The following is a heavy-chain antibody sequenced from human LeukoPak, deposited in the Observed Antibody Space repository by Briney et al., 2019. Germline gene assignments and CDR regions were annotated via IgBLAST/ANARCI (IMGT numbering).Heavy chain of an antibody. CDR3: AREAIVVPITKYFDY. V-gene: IGHV1-69*05. CDR1: GGTFSSYA. J-gene: IGHJ4*02. Sequence: SVKVSCKASGGTFSSYAMSWVRQAPGQGLEWMGGIIPIFGTANYAQKFQGRVTITTDESTSTASLELSSLRSEDTAVYYCAREAIVVPITKYFDYWGQGTLATVSS. D-gene: IGHD3-22*01. CDR2: IIPIFGTA.